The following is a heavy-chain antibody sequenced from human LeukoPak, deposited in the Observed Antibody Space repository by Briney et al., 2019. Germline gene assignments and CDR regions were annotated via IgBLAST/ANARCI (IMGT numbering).Heavy chain of an antibody. CDR1: GYTFTGYY. V-gene: IGHV1-2*06. Sequence: ASVKVSCKASGYTFTGYYMHWVRQAPGQGLEWMGRINPNSGGTNYAQKFQGRATMTRDTSISTAHMELSRLRSDDTAVYYCASSVKEGDYWGQGTLVTVSS. J-gene: IGHJ4*02. CDR3: ASSVKEGDY. CDR2: INPNSGGT.